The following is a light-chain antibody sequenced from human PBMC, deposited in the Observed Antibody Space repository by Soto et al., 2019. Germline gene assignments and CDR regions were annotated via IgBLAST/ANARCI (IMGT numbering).Light chain of an antibody. J-gene: IGKJ3*01. CDR1: QIININ. CDR2: EAS. CDR3: QQYYDWPPFT. Sequence: EVVMTQFPVTLSMSPGERATLSCTASQIININLAWYQQKPGQAPRLLIYEASTRATGIPTRFSGSGSGTEFTLTISSLQSEDFAVYYCQQYYDWPPFTFGPGTKVDIK. V-gene: IGKV3-15*01.